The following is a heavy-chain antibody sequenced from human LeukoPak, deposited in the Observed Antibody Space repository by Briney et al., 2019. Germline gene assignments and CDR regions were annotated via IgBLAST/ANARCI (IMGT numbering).Heavy chain of an antibody. D-gene: IGHD3-22*01. CDR1: GYTFTSYD. CDR3: ARALVVSGDHYFDY. Sequence: ASVKVSCKASGYTFTSYDINWVRQATGQGLEWMGWMNPNSGNTGYAQKFQGRATMTRDTSTSTVYMELSSLRSEDTAVYYCARALVVSGDHYFDYWGQGTLVTVSS. J-gene: IGHJ4*02. V-gene: IGHV1-8*01. CDR2: MNPNSGNT.